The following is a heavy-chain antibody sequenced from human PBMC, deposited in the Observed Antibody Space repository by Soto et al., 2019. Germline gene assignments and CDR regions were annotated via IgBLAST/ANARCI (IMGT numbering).Heavy chain of an antibody. CDR1: GFTFSAYA. D-gene: IGHD3-22*01. CDR2: ISGNGDNT. CDR3: AKDRETSEEPTIIGYYYNGMDA. J-gene: IGHJ6*02. Sequence: EVQLVESGGNLVQPGGSLRLSCAASGFTFSAYALSWVRQAPGKGLEWVSIISGNGDNTYYADSVRGRLTISRDNFKNTLYLQIHSLRAEDTAVYFCAKDRETSEEPTIIGYYYNGMDAWGRGTTVTVSS. V-gene: IGHV3-23*04.